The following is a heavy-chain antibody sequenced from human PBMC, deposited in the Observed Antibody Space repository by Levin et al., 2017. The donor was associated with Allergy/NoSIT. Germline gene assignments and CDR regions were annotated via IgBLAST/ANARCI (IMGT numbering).Heavy chain of an antibody. V-gene: IGHV5-51*01. Sequence: PGESLKISCKGSGYSFTSYWIGWVRQMPGKGLEWMGIIYPGDSDTRYSPSFQGQVTISADKSISTAYLQWSSLKASDTAMYYCARHTKYYDILTGPYGMDVWGQGTTVTVSS. D-gene: IGHD3-9*01. CDR2: IYPGDSDT. CDR1: GYSFTSYW. J-gene: IGHJ6*02. CDR3: ARHTKYYDILTGPYGMDV.